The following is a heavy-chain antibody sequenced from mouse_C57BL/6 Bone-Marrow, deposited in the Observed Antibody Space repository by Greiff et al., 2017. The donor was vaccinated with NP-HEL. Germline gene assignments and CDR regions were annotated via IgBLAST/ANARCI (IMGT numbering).Heavy chain of an antibody. CDR3: ARRDYYGSPYFDV. D-gene: IGHD1-1*01. CDR1: GFTFSSYG. J-gene: IGHJ1*03. Sequence: VKLMESGGDLVKPGGSLKLSCAASGFTFSSYGMSWVRQTPDKRLEWVATISSGGSYTYYPDSVKGRFTISRDNAKNTLYLQMSSLKSEDTAMYYCARRDYYGSPYFDVWGTGTTVTVSS. CDR2: ISSGGSYT. V-gene: IGHV5-6*02.